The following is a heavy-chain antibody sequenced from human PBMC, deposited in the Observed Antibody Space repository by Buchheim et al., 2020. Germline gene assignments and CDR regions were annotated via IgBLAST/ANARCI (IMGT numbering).Heavy chain of an antibody. V-gene: IGHV4-30-4*01. CDR2: IYYSGST. CDR1: GGSISSGDYY. D-gene: IGHD3-22*01. J-gene: IGHJ4*02. CDR3: ARGMPDYDSSGYYSDYFDY. Sequence: QVQLQESGPGLVKPSQTLSLTCTVSGGSISSGDYYWSWIRQPPGKGLEWIGYIYYSGSTYYNPSLKSRVTISVDTSKTQFSLKLSSVTAADTAVYYCARGMPDYDSSGYYSDYFDYWGQGTL.